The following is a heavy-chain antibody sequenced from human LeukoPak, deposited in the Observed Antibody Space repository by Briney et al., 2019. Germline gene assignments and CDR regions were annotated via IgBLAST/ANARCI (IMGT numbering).Heavy chain of an antibody. Sequence: GGSLRLSCAASGFTFSNYAIHWVRQAPGKGLEWVAVISYDEINKYYADSVKGRFTISRDNSKNTLYLQMDSLRSDDTAMYYFVRDPLNRFTGTKDGYFQDWGQGTLVTVSS. V-gene: IGHV3-30-3*01. CDR2: ISYDEINK. J-gene: IGHJ1*01. CDR1: GFTFSNYA. CDR3: VRDPLNRFTGTKDGYFQD. D-gene: IGHD4-17*01.